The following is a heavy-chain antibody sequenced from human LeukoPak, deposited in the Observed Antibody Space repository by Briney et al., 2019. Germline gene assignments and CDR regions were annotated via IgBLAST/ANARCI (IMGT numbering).Heavy chain of an antibody. CDR3: ARRSGTYHAFDI. D-gene: IGHD1-26*01. Sequence: SETLSLACTVSGGSISSNGYYWGWIRQPPGKGLEWIGSFYYTGSTFYSPSLKSRVTISVDTSKNQFSLKLSSVTAADTAVYYCARRSGTYHAFDIWGQGTMVTVSS. CDR2: FYYTGST. V-gene: IGHV4-39*01. CDR1: GGSISSNGYY. J-gene: IGHJ3*02.